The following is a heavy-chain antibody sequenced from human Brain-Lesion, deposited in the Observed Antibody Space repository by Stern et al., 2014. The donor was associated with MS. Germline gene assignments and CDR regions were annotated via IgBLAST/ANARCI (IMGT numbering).Heavy chain of an antibody. Sequence: DQLVESGPEVKKPGSSVQVSCKASGGTFGTYPLTWLRQAPGQGLEWMGRISPIFGSPNYAQKFQGRVTITADRSTTTVYMKLSSLKSDDAAVYYCAKDGPALVTNWFDPWGRGTLVTVSS. CDR3: AKDGPALVTNWFDP. CDR2: ISPIFGSP. D-gene: IGHD5-18*01. J-gene: IGHJ5*02. V-gene: IGHV1-69*06. CDR1: GGTFGTYP.